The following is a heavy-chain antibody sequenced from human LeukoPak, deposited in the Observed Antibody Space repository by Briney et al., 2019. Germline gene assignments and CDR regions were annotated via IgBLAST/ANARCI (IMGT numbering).Heavy chain of an antibody. CDR1: GFIFSGYY. J-gene: IGHJ4*02. D-gene: IGHD3/OR15-3a*01. V-gene: IGHV3-11*01. Sequence: PGGSLRLSCATSGFIFSGYYMSWIRQAPGKGLEWVSYISGSGNDISYADSVKGRFTISRDNAKGSLYLQMNSLRAADTAVYYCGTHQGRTGSDDWGQGTLVTVSS. CDR2: ISGSGNDI. CDR3: GTHQGRTGSDD.